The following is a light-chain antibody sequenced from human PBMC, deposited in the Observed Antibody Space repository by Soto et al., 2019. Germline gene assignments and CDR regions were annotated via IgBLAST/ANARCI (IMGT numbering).Light chain of an antibody. J-gene: IGKJ1*01. V-gene: IGKV3-20*01. CDR3: LKYGRSPGWT. CDR1: QSVSSDF. CDR2: AAS. Sequence: EIVLTQSPGTLSLSPGERATLSCRASQSVSSDFLAWYQQKPGQAPRLLIYAASSRASGIPDRFSGSGSETEFTLTISRREPEDFAVYYCLKYGRSPGWTFGQGPKVEIK.